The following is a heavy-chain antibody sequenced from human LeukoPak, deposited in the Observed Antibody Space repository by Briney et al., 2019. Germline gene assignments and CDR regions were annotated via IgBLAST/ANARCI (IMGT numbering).Heavy chain of an antibody. CDR2: INPNSGGT. CDR1: GCTFTGYY. J-gene: IGHJ6*02. V-gene: IGHV1-2*02. D-gene: IGHD2-2*01. Sequence: GASVKVSCKASGCTFTGYYMHWVRQAPGQGLEWMGWINPNSGGTNYAQKFQGRVTMTRDTSISTAYMELSRLRSDDTAVYYCARDGVVVPAEGMDVWGQGTTVTVSS. CDR3: ARDGVVVPAEGMDV.